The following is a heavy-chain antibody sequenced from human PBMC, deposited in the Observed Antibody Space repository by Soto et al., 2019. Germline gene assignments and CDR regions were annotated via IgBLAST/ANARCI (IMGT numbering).Heavy chain of an antibody. J-gene: IGHJ6*02. V-gene: IGHV4-31*03. CDR1: GGSISSGGYY. D-gene: IGHD3-10*01. CDR3: ARETWFGELSPPLNYYYYGMDV. CDR2: IYYSGST. Sequence: QVQLQESGPGLVKPSQTLSLTCTVSGGSISSGGYYWSWIRQHPGKGLEWIGYIYYSGSTYYNPSLKSRVTISVDTSKNQFSLKLSSVTAADTAVYYCARETWFGELSPPLNYYYYGMDVWGQGTTVTVSS.